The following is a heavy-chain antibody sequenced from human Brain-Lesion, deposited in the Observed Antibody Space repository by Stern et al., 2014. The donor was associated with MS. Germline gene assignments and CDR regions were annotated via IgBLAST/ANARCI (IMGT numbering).Heavy chain of an antibody. J-gene: IGHJ5*01. CDR3: ARGERWFDS. CDR1: GFTFSNYW. CDR2: VNNDGRRT. Sequence: EVQLEESGVGLVQPGGSLRLSCAASGFTFSNYWMHWVRQAPGKGLVWVSRVNNDGRRTSYADSVKGRFTMSRDNAKNTLYLQMNSLRVEDTAIYYCARGERWFDSWGQGTLVTVSS. D-gene: IGHD3-10*01. V-gene: IGHV3-74*02.